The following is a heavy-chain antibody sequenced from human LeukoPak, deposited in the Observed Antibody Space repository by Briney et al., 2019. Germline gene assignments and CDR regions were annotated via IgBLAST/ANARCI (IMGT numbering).Heavy chain of an antibody. CDR1: GFTFSTYW. Sequence: GGSLRLSCAASGFTFSTYWMTWIRQAPGKGLEWISYISSSGTTTYYADSVKGRFTISRANAKTSVYLQMEGLRADDTAVYYCARVGSSRGWFDPWGHGTLVTVSS. J-gene: IGHJ5*02. D-gene: IGHD3-10*01. CDR3: ARVGSSRGWFDP. V-gene: IGHV3-11*01. CDR2: ISSSGTTT.